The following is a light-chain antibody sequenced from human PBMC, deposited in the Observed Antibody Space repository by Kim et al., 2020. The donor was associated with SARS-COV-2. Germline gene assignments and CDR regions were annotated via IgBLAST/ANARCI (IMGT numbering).Light chain of an antibody. CDR3: NARDSSGNHAV. Sequence: SSELTQDPAVSVALGQTVRITCQGDSLRRYYASWYQQKPGQAPVLVIYGKNNRPSGIPDRFSGSSPGNTASLSITGAQAEDEADYYCNARDSSGNHAVFG. J-gene: IGLJ7*01. CDR2: GKN. CDR1: SLRRYY. V-gene: IGLV3-19*01.